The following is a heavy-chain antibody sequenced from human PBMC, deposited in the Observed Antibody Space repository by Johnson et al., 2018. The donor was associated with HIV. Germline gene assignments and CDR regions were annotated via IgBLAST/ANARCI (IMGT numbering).Heavy chain of an antibody. CDR2: IGTAGDT. CDR3: AREGDYGGFFDAFDI. V-gene: IGHV3-13*01. Sequence: VQLVESGGGLVQPGGSLRLSCVASGFTFSSYDMHWVRQATGTGLEWVSAIGTAGDTYYPGSVKGRFTISRENAKNSLYLQMNNLRAGDTAVYYCAREGDYGGFFDAFDIWGQGTMVTVSS. D-gene: IGHD4-23*01. CDR1: GFTFSSYD. J-gene: IGHJ3*02.